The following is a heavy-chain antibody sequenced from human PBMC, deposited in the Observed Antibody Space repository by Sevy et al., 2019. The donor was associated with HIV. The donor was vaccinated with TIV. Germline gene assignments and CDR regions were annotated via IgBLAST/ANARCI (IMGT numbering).Heavy chain of an antibody. Sequence: GESLKISCAASGFTFSDYYMSWIRQAPGKGLEWVSYISCSGSIIYYADSVKGRFTISRDNAKNSLYLQMNSLRAVDTAVYYCARLYCSGGSCYGGGYFQHWGQGTLVTVSS. V-gene: IGHV3-11*01. CDR2: ISCSGSII. CDR3: ARLYCSGGSCYGGGYFQH. D-gene: IGHD2-15*01. J-gene: IGHJ1*01. CDR1: GFTFSDYY.